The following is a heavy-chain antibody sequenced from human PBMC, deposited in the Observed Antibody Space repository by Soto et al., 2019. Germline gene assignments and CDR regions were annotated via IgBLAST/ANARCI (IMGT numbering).Heavy chain of an antibody. CDR1: GYSFTSYW. D-gene: IGHD6-13*01. Sequence: GESLKISCNGSGYSFTSYWIGWVRQMPGKGLEWMGIIYPGDSDTRYSPSFQGQVTISADKSISTAYLQWSSLKASDTAMYYCARHNRAAAGTQYYGMDVWGQVTTFTVSS. CDR2: IYPGDSDT. V-gene: IGHV5-51*01. CDR3: ARHNRAAAGTQYYGMDV. J-gene: IGHJ6*02.